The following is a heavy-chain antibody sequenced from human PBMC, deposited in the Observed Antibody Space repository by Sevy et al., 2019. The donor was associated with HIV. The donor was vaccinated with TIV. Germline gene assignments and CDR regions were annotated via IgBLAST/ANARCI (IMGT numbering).Heavy chain of an antibody. Sequence: GGSLRLSCEASGFTFSSFRMSWVRQAPGKGLEWVSGISGTGGSTYYAYSVKGRFTISRDNSKNTLYIHMISLRAEDTAVYYCAKDGGRNWDQFFFDYWGQGTLVTVSS. CDR3: AKDGGRNWDQFFFDY. CDR2: ISGTGGST. D-gene: IGHD7-27*01. J-gene: IGHJ4*02. V-gene: IGHV3-23*01. CDR1: GFTFSSFR.